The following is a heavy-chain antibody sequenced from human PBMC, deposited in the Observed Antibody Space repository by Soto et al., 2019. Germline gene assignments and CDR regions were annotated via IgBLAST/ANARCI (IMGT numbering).Heavy chain of an antibody. D-gene: IGHD3-16*01. J-gene: IGHJ4*02. V-gene: IGHV3-48*02. CDR1: GFSFSSYS. CDR2: ITRRSSSI. Sequence: GGSLRLSCAASGFSFSSYSMNWVRQAPGKGLEWVSYITRRSSSIYYADSVKGRFTISRDNAKNSLYLQMNSLRDEDTAVYYCARDLARGHWGQGTLVTVSS. CDR3: ARDLARGH.